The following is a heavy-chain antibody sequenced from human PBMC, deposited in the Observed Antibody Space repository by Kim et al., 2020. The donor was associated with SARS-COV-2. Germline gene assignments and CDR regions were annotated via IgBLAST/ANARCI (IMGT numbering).Heavy chain of an antibody. D-gene: IGHD6-19*01. CDR2: IHYSGST. J-gene: IGHJ4*02. V-gene: IGHV4-39*01. CDR1: GGSISTRGYY. Sequence: SETLSLTCTVSGGSISTRGYYWSWMRQPPGKGLEWIGSIHYSGSTYYNPSLKSRVTISEDTSKNQFSLKLTSVTAADTAVYYCARGGGIAVSTIWGQGTL. CDR3: ARGGGIAVSTI.